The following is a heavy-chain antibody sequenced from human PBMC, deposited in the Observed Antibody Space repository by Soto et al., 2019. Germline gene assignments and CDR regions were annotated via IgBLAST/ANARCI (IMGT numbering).Heavy chain of an antibody. D-gene: IGHD3-10*01. Sequence: GGSLRLSCAASGFTFSSYGMHWVRQAPGKGLEWVAVISYDGSNKYYADSVKGRFTISRDNSKNTLYLQMNSLRAEDTAVYYRAKDVVRGSLSMDVWGQGTTVTVYS. V-gene: IGHV3-30*18. CDR1: GFTFSSYG. CDR3: AKDVVRGSLSMDV. J-gene: IGHJ6*02. CDR2: ISYDGSNK.